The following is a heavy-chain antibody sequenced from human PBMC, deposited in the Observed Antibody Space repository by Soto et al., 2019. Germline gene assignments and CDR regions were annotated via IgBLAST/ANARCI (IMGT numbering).Heavy chain of an antibody. CDR1: GFTFSDYY. J-gene: IGHJ6*02. CDR2: ISSSGSTI. CDR3: ARGAAMAYGMDV. V-gene: IGHV3-11*01. D-gene: IGHD5-18*01. Sequence: GGSLRLSCAASGFTFSDYYMSWIRQAPGKGLEWVSYISSSGSTIFYAESVKGRFTIFRDNAKNSLYLQMNSLRAEDTAVYYCARGAAMAYGMDVWGQGTTVTVSS.